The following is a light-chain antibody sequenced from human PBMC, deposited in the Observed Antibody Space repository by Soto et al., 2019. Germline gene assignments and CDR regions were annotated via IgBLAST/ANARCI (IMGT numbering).Light chain of an antibody. V-gene: IGLV2-23*01. CDR3: CSFAGSSTYV. Sequence: QSALTQPASGSGSPGRSITTSCTGTRRVVGRYNIVSWYQQHPGKAPKLMIYEGSKRPSGVSNRFSGSKSGNTASLTISGLQAEDEADYYCCSFAGSSTYVFGTGTKVTVL. J-gene: IGLJ1*01. CDR1: RRVVGRYNI. CDR2: EGS.